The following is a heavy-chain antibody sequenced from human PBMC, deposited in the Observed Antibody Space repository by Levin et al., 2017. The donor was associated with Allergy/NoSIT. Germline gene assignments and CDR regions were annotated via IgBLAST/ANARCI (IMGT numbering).Heavy chain of an antibody. CDR3: AKGLNLSTPNTFDY. D-gene: IGHD2-2*01. CDR2: INWNRDKI. CDR1: GFTFGDYA. J-gene: IGHJ4*02. Sequence: PGGSLRLSCAASGFTFGDYAMHWVRQAPGKGLEWVSGINWNRDKIGYADSVRARFTISRDNAKNSLYLQMNSLGPEDTALYYCAKGLNLSTPNTFDYWGQGTLVTVSS. V-gene: IGHV3-9*01.